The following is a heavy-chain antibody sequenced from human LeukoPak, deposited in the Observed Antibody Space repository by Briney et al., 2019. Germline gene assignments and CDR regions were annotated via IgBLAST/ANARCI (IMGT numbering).Heavy chain of an antibody. CDR1: GFTFSSYW. Sequence: GGSLRLSCAASGFTFSSYWMHWVRQAPGKGLVWVSRINTDGSSTSYADSVKGRFTISRDNAKNSLYLQMSSLRGEDTAVYYCVRSLFDRLMRDWGQGTLVTVSS. CDR2: INTDGSST. CDR3: VRSLFDRLMRD. D-gene: IGHD2-8*01. J-gene: IGHJ4*02. V-gene: IGHV3-74*01.